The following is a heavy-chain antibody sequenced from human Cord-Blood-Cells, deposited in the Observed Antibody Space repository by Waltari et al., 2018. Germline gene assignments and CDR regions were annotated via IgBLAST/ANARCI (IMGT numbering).Heavy chain of an antibody. V-gene: IGHV1-24*01. Sequence: KVSCKVSGYTLTELSMHWVRQTPGKGLEWMGGFDPEDGETIYAQKFQGRVTMTEDTSTDTAYMELSSLRSEDTAVYYCATGDSSELFFDYWGQGTLVTVSS. CDR2: FDPEDGET. CDR1: GYTLTELS. J-gene: IGHJ4*02. CDR3: ATGDSSELFFDY. D-gene: IGHD3-22*01.